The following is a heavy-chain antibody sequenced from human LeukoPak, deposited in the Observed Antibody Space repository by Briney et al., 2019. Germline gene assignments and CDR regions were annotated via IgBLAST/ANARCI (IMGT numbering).Heavy chain of an antibody. CDR1: GLTFSNYW. D-gene: IGHD4-11*01. J-gene: IGHJ6*02. Sequence: GSLRLSCVVSGLTFSNYWMIWARQAPGKGLEWIGSIYYSGGTYYNPSLKSRVTISVDTSKNQFSLKLSSVTAADTAVYYCAKLDSNYYYYYGMDVWGQGTTVTVSS. V-gene: IGHV4-59*05. CDR3: AKLDSNYYYYYGMDV. CDR2: IYYSGGT.